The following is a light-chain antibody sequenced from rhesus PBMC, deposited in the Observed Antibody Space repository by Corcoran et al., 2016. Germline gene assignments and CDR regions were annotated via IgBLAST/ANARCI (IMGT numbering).Light chain of an antibody. Sequence: EIVMTQSPATLSLSPGETATLSCRASESVGSYLAWYQQKPGQAPKLRVHIASFRATGIPDRFSGSGSMTEFTLTISSLEPEDVGVYHCQQYNDLLPFGPGTKLDIK. V-gene: IGKV3-40*03. J-gene: IGKJ3*01. CDR3: QQYNDLLP. CDR1: ESVGSY. CDR2: IAS.